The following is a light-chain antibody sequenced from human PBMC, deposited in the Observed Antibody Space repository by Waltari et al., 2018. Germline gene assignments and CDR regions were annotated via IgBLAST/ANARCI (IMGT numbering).Light chain of an antibody. J-gene: IGKJ2*01. CDR2: AAS. Sequence: DIQMTQSPSSLSASVEDRVTITCRASQSISSYLNWYQQKPGKAHKLLFYAASSLQSGVPSRCSGSRSWTDFTLIISSLQAEDVATYYCQQSYRTPDTFGQGTKLEIK. V-gene: IGKV1-39*01. CDR1: QSISSY. CDR3: QQSYRTPDT.